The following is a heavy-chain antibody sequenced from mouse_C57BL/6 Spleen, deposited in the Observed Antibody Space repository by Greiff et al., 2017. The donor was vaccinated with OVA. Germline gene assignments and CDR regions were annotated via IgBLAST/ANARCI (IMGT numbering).Heavy chain of an antibody. CDR3: ARRGYGSSDWYFDV. V-gene: IGHV5-6*01. Sequence: EVQLVESGGDLVKPGGSLKLSCAASGFTFSSYGMSWVRQTPDKRLEWVATISSGGSYTYYPDRVKGRFTISRDNAKNTLYLQMSSLKSEDTAMYYCARRGYGSSDWYFDVWGTGTTVTVSS. CDR2: ISSGGSYT. CDR1: GFTFSSYG. D-gene: IGHD1-1*01. J-gene: IGHJ1*03.